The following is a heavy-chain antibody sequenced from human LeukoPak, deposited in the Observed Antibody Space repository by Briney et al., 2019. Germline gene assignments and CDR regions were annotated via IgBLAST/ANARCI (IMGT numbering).Heavy chain of an antibody. CDR1: GYPFTSFY. D-gene: IGHD1-14*01. Sequence: ASVKVSCKTSGYPFTSFYMHWVRQAPGQGLEYMGFINPSGSSSNFAHQFQDRLTMTRDTYTTTVYMELSGLTYEDSAVYYCAPGTQPHRPSLLDYWGQGTLVTVSS. V-gene: IGHV1-46*01. CDR3: APGTQPHRPSLLDY. J-gene: IGHJ4*02. CDR2: INPSGSSS.